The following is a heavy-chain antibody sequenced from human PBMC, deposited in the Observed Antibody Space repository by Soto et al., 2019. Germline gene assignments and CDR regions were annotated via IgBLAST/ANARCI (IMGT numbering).Heavy chain of an antibody. CDR2: INQDESLK. V-gene: IGHV3-7*05. J-gene: IGHJ3*02. CDR3: ARDLTPGDSSAWYDALDI. D-gene: IGHD6-19*01. CDR1: DFSLSSYW. Sequence: EVQVVESGGGLVQPGGSLRLSCVASDFSLSSYWMTWVRQAPGKGLEWVANINQDESLKYYADSVWGRFTVSRDFAKNSVVLQMDSLRAEDTAVYYCARDLTPGDSSAWYDALDIWGQGTTVTVSS.